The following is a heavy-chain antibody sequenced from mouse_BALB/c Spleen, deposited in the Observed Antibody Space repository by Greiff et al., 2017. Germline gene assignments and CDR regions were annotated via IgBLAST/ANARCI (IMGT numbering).Heavy chain of an antibody. V-gene: IGHV1-7*01. Sequence: QVQLQQSGDDLVKPGASVKMSCKASGYTFTSFWMHWVKQRPGQGLEWIGYINPSTGYTEYNQKFKDKATLTADKSSSTAYMQLSSLTSEDSAVYYCARYGYDYYAMDYWGQGTSVTVSS. J-gene: IGHJ4*01. CDR3: ARYGYDYYAMDY. D-gene: IGHD2-2*01. CDR2: INPSTGYT. CDR1: GYTFTSFW.